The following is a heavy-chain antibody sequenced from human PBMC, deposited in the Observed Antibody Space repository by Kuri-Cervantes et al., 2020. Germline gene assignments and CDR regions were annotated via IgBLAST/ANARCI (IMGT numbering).Heavy chain of an antibody. CDR3: ARHAPSAAGTRKPFFDY. D-gene: IGHD6-13*01. J-gene: IGHJ4*02. V-gene: IGHV4-31*03. Sequence: LRLSCTVSGGSISSGGYYWSWIRQHPGKGLEWIGYIYYSGSTYYNPSLKSRVTISVDTSKNQFSLKLSSVTAADTAVYYCARHAPSAAGTRKPFFDYWGQGTLVTVSS. CDR1: GGSISSGGYY. CDR2: IYYSGST.